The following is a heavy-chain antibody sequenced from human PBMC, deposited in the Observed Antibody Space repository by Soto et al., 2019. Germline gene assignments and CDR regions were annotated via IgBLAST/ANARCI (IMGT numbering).Heavy chain of an antibody. V-gene: IGHV4-59*01. CDR3: AICNIAAAGYYYSVMAL. Sequence: SETLSLTCTVSGDSISSYCWSWIRQPPGKGLEWIGYIYYSGSTNYNPSLKSRVTISVDTSKNQFSLNLSSVTAAATAVYYCAICNIAAAGYYYSVMALWGRGTTVTVSS. D-gene: IGHD6-13*01. CDR2: IYYSGST. J-gene: IGHJ6*04. CDR1: GDSISSYC.